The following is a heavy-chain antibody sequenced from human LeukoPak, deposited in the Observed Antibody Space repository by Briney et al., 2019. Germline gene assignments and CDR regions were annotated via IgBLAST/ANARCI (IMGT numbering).Heavy chain of an antibody. CDR3: ARNLWFGESSDAFYI. D-gene: IGHD3-10*01. CDR2: IYYSGNT. V-gene: IGHV4-59*13. Sequence: SEPLSLTCSVSGGAISSYYWSWIRRSPGKALEWIGYIYYSGNTNYNPSLKSRVSISVDTSKNQCTLRLTSVTAADTAVYYCARNLWFGESSDAFYIWGQGTMVTVSS. J-gene: IGHJ3*02. CDR1: GGAISSYY.